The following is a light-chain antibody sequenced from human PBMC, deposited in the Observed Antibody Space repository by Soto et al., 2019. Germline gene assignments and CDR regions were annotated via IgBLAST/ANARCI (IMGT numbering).Light chain of an antibody. V-gene: IGKV3-15*01. CDR1: ESVRSA. CDR3: QQYNDWPTIT. J-gene: IGKJ5*01. Sequence: EIVMTQSPATLSVPPGDRATLSCRASESVRSAVAWYQQKPGQAPRLLIYGGSIRAADIPARFRGSGSGTEFTLPISTLQSEDFAIYYCQQYNDWPTITFGQGTRLEIK. CDR2: GGS.